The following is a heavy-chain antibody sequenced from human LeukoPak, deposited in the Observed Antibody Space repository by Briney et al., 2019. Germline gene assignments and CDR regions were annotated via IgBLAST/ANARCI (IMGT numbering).Heavy chain of an antibody. CDR3: ARYYRPAYYFDY. Sequence: PSETMSLTCALSGGSITDYFYNWVRQPPGKGLEWIGEINHSGSSTYNPSLKSRVIISLDTSKNQFSLKLSSVTAADTAVYSCARYYRPAYYFDYWGQGTLVTVSS. CDR1: GGSITDYF. D-gene: IGHD2/OR15-2a*01. V-gene: IGHV4-34*01. J-gene: IGHJ4*02. CDR2: INHSGSS.